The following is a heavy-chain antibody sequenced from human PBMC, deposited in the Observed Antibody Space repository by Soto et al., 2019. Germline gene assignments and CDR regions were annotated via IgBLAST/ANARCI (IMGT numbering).Heavy chain of an antibody. J-gene: IGHJ3*02. CDR3: ARPAMVRVGAFVN. CDR1: GFTFSSYW. Sequence: EVQLVESGGGLVQPGGSLRLSCAASGFTFSSYWMHWVRQAPGKGLVWVSRINSDGSGTSYADSVKGRFTISRDNAKNTLLLQMHSLRAEDTAVDYWARPAMVRVGAFVNWGQGTMVTVAS. CDR2: INSDGSGT. D-gene: IGHD5-18*01. V-gene: IGHV3-74*01.